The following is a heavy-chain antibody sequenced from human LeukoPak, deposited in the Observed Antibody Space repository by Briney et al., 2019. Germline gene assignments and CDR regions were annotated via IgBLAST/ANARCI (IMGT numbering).Heavy chain of an antibody. CDR2: INSDGSST. J-gene: IGHJ6*03. CDR1: GFTFSSYW. Sequence: GGSLRLSCAASGFTFSSYWMHWVRQAPGKGLVWVSRINSDGSSTSYADSVKGRFTISRDNAKNTLYLQMNSLRAEDTAVYYCARGFVGRYYYYYMDVWGKGTTVTVSS. CDR3: ARGFVGRYYYYYMDV. V-gene: IGHV3-74*01.